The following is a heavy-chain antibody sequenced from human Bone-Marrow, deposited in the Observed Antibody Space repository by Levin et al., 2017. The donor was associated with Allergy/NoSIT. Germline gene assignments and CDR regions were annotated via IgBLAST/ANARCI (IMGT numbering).Heavy chain of an antibody. CDR1: GFTFSRNW. CDR3: TDIGADY. J-gene: IGHJ4*02. CDR2: INEDGSNT. D-gene: IGHD4-17*01. Sequence: GESLKISCAASGFTFSRNWMNWVRQTAEKGLVWVSHINEDGSNTVYADSVKGRFTISRDNARNIVYLQMNSLRAEDTAVYYCTDIGADYWGQGTLVTVSS. V-gene: IGHV3-74*01.